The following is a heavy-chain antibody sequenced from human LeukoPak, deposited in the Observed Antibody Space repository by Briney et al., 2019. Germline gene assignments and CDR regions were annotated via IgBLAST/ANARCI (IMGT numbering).Heavy chain of an antibody. J-gene: IGHJ3*02. CDR3: ARGLGLLWFGELFGEAFDI. Sequence: SVKVSCKASGGTFSSYAISWVRQAPGQGLEWMGGIIPIFGTANYAQKFQGRVTITTDESTSTAYMELSSLRSEDTAVYYCARGLGLLWFGELFGEAFDIWGQGTMVTVSS. D-gene: IGHD3-10*01. CDR2: IIPIFGTA. V-gene: IGHV1-69*05. CDR1: GGTFSSYA.